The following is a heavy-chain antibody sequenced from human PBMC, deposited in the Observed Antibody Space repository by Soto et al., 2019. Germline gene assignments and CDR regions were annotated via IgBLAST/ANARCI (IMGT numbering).Heavy chain of an antibody. Sequence: QVQLQESGPGLVKPSQTLSLTCTVSGASITSGGYFWTWIRQHPGKGLEWIGYIYYSGSTYYNPSLKVRVTMSVDTSKKQFSLKLSSVTAADTAMYYCARFAGATSDFWGQGTLVTVSS. D-gene: IGHD3-10*01. CDR2: IYYSGST. V-gene: IGHV4-31*03. J-gene: IGHJ4*02. CDR1: GASITSGGYF. CDR3: ARFAGATSDF.